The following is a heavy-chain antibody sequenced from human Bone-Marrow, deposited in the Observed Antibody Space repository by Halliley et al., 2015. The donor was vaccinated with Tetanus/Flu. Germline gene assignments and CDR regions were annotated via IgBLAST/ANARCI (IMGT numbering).Heavy chain of an antibody. CDR2: TYHSGST. CDR1: GASTSSNW. V-gene: IGHV4-4*02. J-gene: IGHJ4*02. D-gene: IGHD1-1*01. Sequence: TLSLTCAVSGASTSSNWWSWVRQSPGEGLEWIGETYHSGSTNYNPSLKSRVIISLDTSKNQFSLNLNSVTAADTAVYYCARHLGTRGTRGFDYWGQGTQVTVSS. CDR3: ARHLGTRGTRGFDY.